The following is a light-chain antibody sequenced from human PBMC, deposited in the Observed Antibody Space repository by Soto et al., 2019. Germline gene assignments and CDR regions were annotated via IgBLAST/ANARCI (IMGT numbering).Light chain of an antibody. CDR1: SSDVGLYNY. CDR2: DVS. Sequence: QSALTQPASVSGSPRQSITISCTGTSSDVGLYNYVSWYRHLPGKAPELIIYDVSNRPSGVSNRFSGSKSANTASLTISGLQAEDEADYYCNSYTSSGTYVFGTGTKVTVL. V-gene: IGLV2-14*03. J-gene: IGLJ1*01. CDR3: NSYTSSGTYV.